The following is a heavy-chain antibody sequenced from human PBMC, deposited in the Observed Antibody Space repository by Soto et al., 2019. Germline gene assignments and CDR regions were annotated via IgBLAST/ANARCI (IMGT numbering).Heavy chain of an antibody. CDR1: GFTFSSYS. J-gene: IGHJ6*02. CDR3: ARDQSPYYDFWSGFPPYYYYGMDV. V-gene: IGHV3-21*01. D-gene: IGHD3-3*01. Sequence: GGSLRLSCADSGFTFSSYSMNWVRQAPGKGLEWVSSISSSSSYIYYADSVKGRLTISRDNAKNSLYLQMNSLRAEDTAVYYCARDQSPYYDFWSGFPPYYYYGMDVWGQGTTVTVSS. CDR2: ISSSSSYI.